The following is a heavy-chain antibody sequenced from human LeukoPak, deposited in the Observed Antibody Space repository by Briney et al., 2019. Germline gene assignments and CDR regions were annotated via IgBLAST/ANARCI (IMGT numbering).Heavy chain of an antibody. V-gene: IGHV3-23*01. J-gene: IGHJ1*01. D-gene: IGHD4-17*01. Sequence: GGSLRLSCAASGFTFSSYAMSWVRQAPGKGLEWASAISGSGGSTYYADSVKGRFTISRDNSKNTLYLQMNSLRAEDTAVYYCAKCYGDYVRYFQHWGQGTLVTVSS. CDR3: AKCYGDYVRYFQH. CDR2: ISGSGGST. CDR1: GFTFSSYA.